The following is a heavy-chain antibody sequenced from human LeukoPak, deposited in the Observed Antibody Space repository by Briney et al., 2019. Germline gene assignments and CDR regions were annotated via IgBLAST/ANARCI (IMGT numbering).Heavy chain of an antibody. CDR1: GYSFTAYW. CDR3: ARLSRSGYLESWFDP. CDR2: IYPGDSDT. J-gene: IGHJ5*02. V-gene: IGHV5-51*01. D-gene: IGHD3-3*01. Sequence: GESLKISCKGSGYSFTAYWIAWVRHMPGKGLEWMGTIYPGDSDTRYSPSLKGQVTISADKSISTAYLQWSSLKASDTAIYYCARLSRSGYLESWFDPWGQGTLVTVSS.